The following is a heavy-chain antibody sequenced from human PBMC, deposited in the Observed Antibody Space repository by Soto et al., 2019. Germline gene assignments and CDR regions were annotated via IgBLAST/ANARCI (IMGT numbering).Heavy chain of an antibody. CDR1: GFTFSSYS. Sequence: EVQLVESGGGLVKPGGSLRLSCAASGFTFSSYSMNWVRQAPGKGLEWVSSISSSSSYIYYADSVKGRFTISRDNAKNSLYLQMNSLRAEDTAVYYCARDYGYRGYDYWYFDLWGRGTLVTVSS. V-gene: IGHV3-21*01. CDR3: ARDYGYRGYDYWYFDL. J-gene: IGHJ2*01. D-gene: IGHD5-12*01. CDR2: ISSSSSYI.